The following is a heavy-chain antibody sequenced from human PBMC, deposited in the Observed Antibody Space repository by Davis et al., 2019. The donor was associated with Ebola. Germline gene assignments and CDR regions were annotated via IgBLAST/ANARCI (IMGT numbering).Heavy chain of an antibody. CDR1: GFTFSSYW. V-gene: IGHV3-74*01. CDR2: INSDGSST. D-gene: IGHD3-3*01. CDR3: AREEGGICDFWSGYCYYGMDV. J-gene: IGHJ6*02. Sequence: GESLKISCAASGFTFSSYWMHWVRQAPGKGLVWVSRINSDGSSTSYADSVKGRFTISRDNAKNTLYLQMNSLRAEDTAVYYCAREEGGICDFWSGYCYYGMDVWGQGTTVTVSS.